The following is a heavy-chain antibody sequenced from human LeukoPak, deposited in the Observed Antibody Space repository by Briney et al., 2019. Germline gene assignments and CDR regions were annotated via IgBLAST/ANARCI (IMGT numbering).Heavy chain of an antibody. D-gene: IGHD5-12*01. J-gene: IGHJ4*02. Sequence: GGSLRLSCAGSGFTLSSYSMDWVRQAPGKGLEWVSSISSSSSYIYYADSVKGRFTISRDNAKNSLYLQMNSLRAEDTAVYYCARRGSGYTEPIDYWGQGALVTVSS. CDR3: ARRGSGYTEPIDY. V-gene: IGHV3-21*01. CDR2: ISSSSSYI. CDR1: GFTLSSYS.